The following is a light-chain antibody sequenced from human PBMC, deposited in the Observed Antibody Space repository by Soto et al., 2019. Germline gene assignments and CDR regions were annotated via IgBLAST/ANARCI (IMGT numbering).Light chain of an antibody. CDR1: QIVLYSSNNKNY. CDR3: QQYYTTLALT. J-gene: IGKJ4*01. CDR2: WAS. Sequence: DTVMTQSLYSLPVHPRQQATIDCYPSQIVLYSSNNKNYLAWYQQKPGQPPKLLIYWASTRESRVPDRFSGSGSGTDFTLTIRSLQAEDVAVYYCQQYYTTLALTFGGGTTVDIK. V-gene: IGKV4-1*01.